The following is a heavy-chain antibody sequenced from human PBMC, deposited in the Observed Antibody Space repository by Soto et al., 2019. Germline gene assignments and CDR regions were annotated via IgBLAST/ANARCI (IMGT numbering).Heavy chain of an antibody. CDR3: ARGDRPYDSSGYYIDY. Sequence: SVKVSCKASGGTFSSYAISGVRQAPGQGLEWMGGIIPIFGTANYAQKFQGRVTITADKSTSTAYMELSSLRSEDTAVYYCARGDRPYDSSGYYIDYWGQGTLVTVSS. V-gene: IGHV1-69*06. CDR1: GGTFSSYA. J-gene: IGHJ4*02. CDR2: IIPIFGTA. D-gene: IGHD3-22*01.